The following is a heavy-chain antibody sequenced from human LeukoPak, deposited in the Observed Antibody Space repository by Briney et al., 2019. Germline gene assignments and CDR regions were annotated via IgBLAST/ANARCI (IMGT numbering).Heavy chain of an antibody. CDR1: EFTVSSNY. CDR3: AGHAYSTYIDY. Sequence: PGGSLRLSCVASEFTVSSNYMSWVRQAPGKRLEWVSVIYSGGNTYHADSVKGRFTISRDNSKNTLYLQMNSLRVEDTAVYYCAGHAYSTYIDYWGQGTLVTVSS. J-gene: IGHJ4*02. V-gene: IGHV3-53*01. CDR2: IYSGGNT. D-gene: IGHD4-11*01.